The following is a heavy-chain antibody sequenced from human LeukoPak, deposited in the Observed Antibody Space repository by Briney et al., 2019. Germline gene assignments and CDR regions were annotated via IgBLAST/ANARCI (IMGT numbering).Heavy chain of an antibody. CDR3: AKDPTPNYYDSSGYWFDY. J-gene: IGHJ4*02. CDR1: GFTFSSYG. CDR2: ISYDGSNK. V-gene: IGHV3-30*18. Sequence: GGSLRLSCAASGFTFSSYGMHWVRQAPGKGLEWVAVISYDGSNKYYADSVKGRFTISRDNSKNTLYLQMNSLRAEDAAVYYCAKDPTPNYYDSSGYWFDYWGQGTLVTVSS. D-gene: IGHD3-22*01.